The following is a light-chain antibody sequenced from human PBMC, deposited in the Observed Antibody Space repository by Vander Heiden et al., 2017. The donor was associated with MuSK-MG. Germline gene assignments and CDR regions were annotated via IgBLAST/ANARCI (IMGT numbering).Light chain of an antibody. CDR1: QSISSY. CDR2: AAS. CDR3: QQCDSTPLT. Sequence: DIQITPSPSSLSASVGDRVTITCRASQSISSYLNWYQQKPGKAPKLLIYAASSLESGVPSRFSGSGSGTDFTLTISSLQPEDFATYYCQQCDSTPLTFGGGTKVEIK. V-gene: IGKV1-39*01. J-gene: IGKJ4*01.